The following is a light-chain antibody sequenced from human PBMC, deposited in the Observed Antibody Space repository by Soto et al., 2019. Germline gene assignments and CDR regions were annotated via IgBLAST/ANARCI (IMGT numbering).Light chain of an antibody. CDR2: EDS. J-gene: IGLJ1*01. CDR3: SSYAGSLYV. V-gene: IGLV2-8*01. CDR1: SSDVGGYNY. Sequence: QSALTQPPSASGSPGQSVTISCTGTSSDVGGYNYVSWYQQHPGKAPKLMIYEDSKRPSGVPDRFSGSKSGNTASLTVSGLQAEDEADYYCSSYAGSLYVFGTGTKLTVL.